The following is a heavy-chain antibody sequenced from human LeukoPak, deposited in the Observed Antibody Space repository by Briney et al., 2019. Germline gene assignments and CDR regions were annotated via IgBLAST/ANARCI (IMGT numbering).Heavy chain of an antibody. CDR1: GGSISSYYW. CDR3: AHRYFYDNSGYPV. D-gene: IGHD3-22*01. J-gene: IGHJ4*02. Sequence: TLSLTCTVSGGSISSYYWSWIRQPPGKALEWLGFIYWNDDKRYSPSLKSRLTITKDTSKNQVVLTMTNMDPVDTGTYYCAHRYFYDNSGYPVWGQGTLVTASS. CDR2: IYWNDDK. V-gene: IGHV2-5*01.